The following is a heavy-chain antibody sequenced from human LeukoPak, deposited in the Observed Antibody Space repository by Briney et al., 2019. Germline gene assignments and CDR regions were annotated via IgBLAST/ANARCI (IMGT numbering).Heavy chain of an antibody. D-gene: IGHD6-13*01. CDR1: GFTFSSYA. Sequence: GGSLRLSCAASGFTFSSYAMSWVRQAPGKGLEWVSSITASGVSTHYADSVKGRFTISRDNSKNTLFLRMNSLRAEDTAVYYCAKVFYPAAGTGRVDFPFDYWGQGTLVTVSS. CDR2: ITASGVST. J-gene: IGHJ4*02. V-gene: IGHV3-23*01. CDR3: AKVFYPAAGTGRVDFPFDY.